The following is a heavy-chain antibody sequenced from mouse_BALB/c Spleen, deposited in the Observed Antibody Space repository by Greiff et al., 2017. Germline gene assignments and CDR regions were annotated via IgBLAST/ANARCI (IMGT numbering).Heavy chain of an antibody. Sequence: EVQLQESGGGLVKPGGSLKLSCAASGFTFSSYTMSWVRQTPEKRLEWVATISSGGSYTYYPDSVKGRFTISRDNAKNTLYLQMSSLKSEDTAMYYCTRDQDYGNLDYWGQGTTLTVSS. V-gene: IGHV5-6-4*01. J-gene: IGHJ2*01. CDR3: TRDQDYGNLDY. CDR2: ISSGGSYT. CDR1: GFTFSSYT. D-gene: IGHD2-1*01.